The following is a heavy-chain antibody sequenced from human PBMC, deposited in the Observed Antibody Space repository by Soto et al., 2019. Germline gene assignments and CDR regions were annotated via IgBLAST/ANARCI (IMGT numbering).Heavy chain of an antibody. CDR2: IYYSGST. CDR3: ARERSSGSFGI. Sequence: SETLSLTCTVSGGSISSYYWSWIRQPPGKGLEWIGYIYYSGSTNYNPSLKSRVTISVDTSKNQFSLKLSSVTAADTAVYYCARERSSGSFGIWGQGTMVTVSS. J-gene: IGHJ3*02. V-gene: IGHV4-59*01. CDR1: GGSISSYY. D-gene: IGHD6-19*01.